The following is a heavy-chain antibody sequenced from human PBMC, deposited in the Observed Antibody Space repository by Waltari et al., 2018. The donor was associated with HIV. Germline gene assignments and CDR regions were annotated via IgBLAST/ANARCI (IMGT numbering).Heavy chain of an antibody. CDR2: IGFDGNNK. Sequence: QVQLVESGGGVVQPGRSLRLSCAASGFIFRSYGMHWVRQAPGKGLEWVAVIGFDGNNKYYADSVKGRFSISRDNSRNTRYLQRNSLRAEDTAVYYCARDSAPGVGSGSYSVGLFDCWGQGTLVTVSS. CDR3: ARDSAPGVGSGSYSVGLFDC. J-gene: IGHJ4*02. D-gene: IGHD3-10*01. CDR1: GFIFRSYG. V-gene: IGHV3-33*01.